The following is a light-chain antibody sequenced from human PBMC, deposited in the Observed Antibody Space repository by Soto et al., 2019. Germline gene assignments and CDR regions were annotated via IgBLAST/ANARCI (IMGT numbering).Light chain of an antibody. CDR1: SSDVGGYNY. V-gene: IGLV2-14*01. CDR3: SSYTSSSTLETV. Sequence: QSALTQPASVSGSPGQSITISCTGTSSDVGGYNYVSWYQQHPGKAPKLMIYDVSNRPSGVSNRFSGSKSGNTASLTISGLQADDEADYYCSSYTSSSTLETVFGGGTQLTVL. CDR2: DVS. J-gene: IGLJ2*01.